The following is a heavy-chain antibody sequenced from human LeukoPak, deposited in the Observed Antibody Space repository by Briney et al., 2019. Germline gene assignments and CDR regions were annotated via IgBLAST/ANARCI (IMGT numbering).Heavy chain of an antibody. CDR1: GGSISNYY. Sequence: SETLSLTCTVSGGSISNYYWSWIRQPPGKGLEWIGYIYYSGSTNYNPSLKSRVTISVDTSKNQFSLKLSSVTAADTAVYYCARGDFWSGFYNYWGQGTLVTVSS. CDR3: ARGDFWSGFYNY. CDR2: IYYSGST. V-gene: IGHV4-59*08. J-gene: IGHJ4*02. D-gene: IGHD3-3*01.